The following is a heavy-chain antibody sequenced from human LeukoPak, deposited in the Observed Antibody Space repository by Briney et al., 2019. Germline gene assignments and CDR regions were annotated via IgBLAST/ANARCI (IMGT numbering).Heavy chain of an antibody. CDR3: ARGGDFGYSYGGYYYMDV. J-gene: IGHJ6*03. CDR1: GFTFSSYD. CDR2: IGTNADT. Sequence: GGSLRLSCAASGFTFSSYDMHXVRQTAGQXLXWXSTIGTNADTYYLASVKGRFTISRENAKNSLYLQMNSLRAGDTAVYYCARGGDFGYSYGGYYYMDVWGKGTTVTVSS. V-gene: IGHV3-13*01. D-gene: IGHD5-18*01.